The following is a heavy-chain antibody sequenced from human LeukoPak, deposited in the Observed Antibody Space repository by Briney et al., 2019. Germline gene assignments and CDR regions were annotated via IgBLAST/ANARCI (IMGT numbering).Heavy chain of an antibody. CDR1: GASVSSGDYH. Sequence: KTSETLSLTCTVSGASVSSGDYHWSWVRQAPGKGLEWIGHNQNPSYNPSLKSRVVISIHTSRNQSSLTLNTVTAADTATYFCVTYFVNGGGRGHWGPGALVTVSS. V-gene: IGHV4-61*08. CDR3: VTYFVNGGGRGH. D-gene: IGHD3-9*01. CDR2: HNQNP. J-gene: IGHJ4*02.